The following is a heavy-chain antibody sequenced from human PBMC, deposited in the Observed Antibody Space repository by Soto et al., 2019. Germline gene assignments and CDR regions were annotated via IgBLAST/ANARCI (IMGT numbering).Heavy chain of an antibody. CDR3: NIYYDFGSDNISI. CDR1: GFAFTNVW. Sequence: QLVESGGGLVKPGGSLALSCAGSGFAFTNVWLHWVRQAPGKGLEWVGRIKSKPDGETTAYAAPVKGRFTISRDDSTNTLYLQMNSLQTDDSGLYYCNIYYDFGSDNISIWGQGTLVTVSS. J-gene: IGHJ4*02. V-gene: IGHV3-15*07. CDR2: IKSKPDGETT. D-gene: IGHD3-3*01.